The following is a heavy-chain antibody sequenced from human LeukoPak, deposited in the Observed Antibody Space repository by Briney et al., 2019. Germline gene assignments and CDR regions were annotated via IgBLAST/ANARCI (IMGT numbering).Heavy chain of an antibody. J-gene: IGHJ4*02. V-gene: IGHV4-34*01. CDR1: GGSFSGYY. CDR2: INHSGST. Sequence: PSETLSLTCAVYGGSFSGYYRSWIRQPPGKGLEWIGEINHSGSTNYNPSLKSRVTISVDTSKNQFSLKLSSVTAADTAVYYCARRSTVGRMGYWGQGTLVTVSS. D-gene: IGHD4-23*01. CDR3: ARRSTVGRMGY.